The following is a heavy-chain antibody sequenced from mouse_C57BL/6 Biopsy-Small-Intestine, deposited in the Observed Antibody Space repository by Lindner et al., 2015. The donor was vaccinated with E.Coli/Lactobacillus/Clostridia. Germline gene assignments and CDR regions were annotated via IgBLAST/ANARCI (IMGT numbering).Heavy chain of an antibody. CDR1: GFNIKDYY. V-gene: IGHV14-2*01. CDR2: IDPEDGET. Sequence: EVQLQESGAELVKPGASVKLSCTASGFNIKDYYIHWVKQRTDQGLEWIGRIDPEDGETTYAPKFQGEATITVDTYSNSAYLRLSSLTSEDTAVYYCSRNEIYAAWFAYWGQGTLVTVSA. J-gene: IGHJ3*01. CDR3: SRNEIYAAWFAY. D-gene: IGHD2-12*01.